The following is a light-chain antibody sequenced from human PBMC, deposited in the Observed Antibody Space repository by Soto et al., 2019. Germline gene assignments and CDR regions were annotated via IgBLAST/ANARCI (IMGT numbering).Light chain of an antibody. V-gene: IGKV1-5*03. CDR1: QTISNW. CDR2: KAS. CDR3: QQYNSYSQT. Sequence: IQMTQSPSTLSASVGDRVTITCRASQTISNWLAWYQQKPGKAPKLLTYKASTLESGVPSRFSGSGSGTEFTLTISSLQPEDFATYYCQQYNSYSQTFGQGTKVEIK. J-gene: IGKJ1*01.